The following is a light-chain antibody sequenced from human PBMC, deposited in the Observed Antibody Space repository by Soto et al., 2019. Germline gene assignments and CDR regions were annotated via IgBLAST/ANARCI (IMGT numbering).Light chain of an antibody. J-gene: IGKJ3*01. CDR3: QQANSFPFT. Sequence: DIQMTQSPSSVSASVGDRVTITCRASQGISYWLAWYQQQPGKAPKLLIYAASSLQSGVPSRFSGSGSGTDFTLTISSLQPEDFATYFCQQANSFPFTFGPETKVDIK. V-gene: IGKV1-12*01. CDR1: QGISYW. CDR2: AAS.